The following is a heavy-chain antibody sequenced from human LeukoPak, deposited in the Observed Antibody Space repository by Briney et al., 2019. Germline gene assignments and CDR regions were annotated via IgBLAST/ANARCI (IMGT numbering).Heavy chain of an antibody. D-gene: IGHD6-13*01. CDR2: ISSSSNTI. CDR3: AGDTIAAAGTADY. Sequence: GGSLRLSCAASGFTFSSYSMNWVRQAPGKGLEWVSYISSSSNTIYYADSVKGRFAISRDNAKNSQYLQMNSLRDEDTAVYYCAGDTIAAAGTADYWGQGTLVTVSS. J-gene: IGHJ4*02. V-gene: IGHV3-48*02. CDR1: GFTFSSYS.